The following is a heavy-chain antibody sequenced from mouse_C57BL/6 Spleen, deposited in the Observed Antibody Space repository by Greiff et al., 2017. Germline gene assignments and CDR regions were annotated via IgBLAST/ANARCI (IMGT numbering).Heavy chain of an antibody. CDR2: IYPGDGDT. CDR3: AGDYGSNWYFDV. V-gene: IGHV1-82*01. D-gene: IGHD1-1*01. J-gene: IGHJ1*03. Sequence: QVQLQQSGPELVKPGASVKISCKASGYAFSSSWMNWVKQRPGTGLEWIGRIYPGDGDTNYNGKFKGKATLTAYKSSSTAYMKLSSLTSEDSAVYFCAGDYGSNWYFDVGGTGTTVTVSS. CDR1: GYAFSSSW.